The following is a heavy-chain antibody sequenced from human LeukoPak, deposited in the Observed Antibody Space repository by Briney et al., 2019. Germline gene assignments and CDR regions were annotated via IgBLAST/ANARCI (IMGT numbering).Heavy chain of an antibody. V-gene: IGHV3-23*01. J-gene: IGHJ3*02. CDR1: GFAFSSYA. D-gene: IGHD3-3*01. CDR2: ISGSGGST. Sequence: GGSLRLSCAASGFAFSSYAMSWVRQAPGKGLEWVSAISGSGGSTYYADSVKGRFTISRDNSKNTLYLQMNSLRAEDTAVYYCAKDRFKTYYDFWSGSLMGAFDIWGQGTMVTVSS. CDR3: AKDRFKTYYDFWSGSLMGAFDI.